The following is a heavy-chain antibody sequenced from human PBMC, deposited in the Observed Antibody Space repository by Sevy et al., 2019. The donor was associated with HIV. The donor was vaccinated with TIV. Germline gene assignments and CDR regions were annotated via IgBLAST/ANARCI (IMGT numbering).Heavy chain of an antibody. CDR2: ISGSGGST. CDR1: GFTFSSYA. V-gene: IGHV3-23*01. D-gene: IGHD3-3*01. Sequence: GGSLRLSCAASGFTFSSYAMSWVRQAPGKGLEWVSAISGSGGSTYYADSVKGRFTIPRDNSKNTLYLQMNSLRAEDTAVYYCAKDLNFGYDFWSANIPGAFDIWGQGTMVTVSS. J-gene: IGHJ3*02. CDR3: AKDLNFGYDFWSANIPGAFDI.